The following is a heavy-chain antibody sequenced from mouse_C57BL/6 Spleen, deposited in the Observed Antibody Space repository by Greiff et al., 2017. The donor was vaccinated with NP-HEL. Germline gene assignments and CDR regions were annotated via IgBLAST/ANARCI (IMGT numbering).Heavy chain of an antibody. V-gene: IGHV1-15*01. CDR2: IDPETGGT. J-gene: IGHJ3*01. CDR1: GYTFTDYE. Sequence: QVQLQQSGAELVRPGASVTLSCKASGYTFTDYEMHWVKQTPVHGLEWIGAIDPETGGTAYNQKFKGKAILTADKSSSTAYMELRSLTSEDSAVYYCTSLITTVVDDWFAYWGQGTLVTVSA. D-gene: IGHD1-1*01. CDR3: TSLITTVVDDWFAY.